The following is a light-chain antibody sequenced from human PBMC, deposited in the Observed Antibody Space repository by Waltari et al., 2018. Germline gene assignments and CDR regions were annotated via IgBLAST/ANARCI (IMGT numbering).Light chain of an antibody. Sequence: SSDLTQDPAVSVALGKTVRITCQGDSFRRSFASWYQQRPGQAPILVISDKNSRPSGIPGRFSGSSSGNTASLTIASTQAEDEADYYCSSRDNFNRHAVLFGGGTKLTVL. CDR1: SFRRSF. CDR2: DKN. J-gene: IGLJ3*02. CDR3: SSRDNFNRHAVL. V-gene: IGLV3-19*01.